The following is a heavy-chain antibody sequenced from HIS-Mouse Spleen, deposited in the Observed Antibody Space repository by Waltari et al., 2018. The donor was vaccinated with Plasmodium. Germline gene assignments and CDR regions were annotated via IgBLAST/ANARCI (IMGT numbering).Heavy chain of an antibody. V-gene: IGHV4-34*01. Sequence: QVQLQQWGAGLLKPSETLSLTCAGYGGSFSGYYWSWICQPPGKGLELMVEINHSGSTNYNPSLKSRVTISVDTSKNQFSLKLSSVTAADTAVYYCARGLRGHYWYFDLWGRGTLVTVSS. CDR3: ARGLRGHYWYFDL. CDR1: GGSFSGYY. D-gene: IGHD3-10*01. CDR2: INHSGST. J-gene: IGHJ2*01.